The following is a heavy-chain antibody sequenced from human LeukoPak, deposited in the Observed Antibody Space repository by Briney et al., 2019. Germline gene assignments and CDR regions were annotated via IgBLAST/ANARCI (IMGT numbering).Heavy chain of an antibody. J-gene: IGHJ2*01. Sequence: SETLSLTCTVSGGSISSSRYYWGWIRQPPGKGLEWIGSIYSSGSVYYNPSLKSRVTISLDTSKNQFSLKLSSVPAADTAVYYCSTRNILAWYFDLWGRGTLVTVSS. CDR3: STRNILAWYFDL. V-gene: IGHV4-39*01. CDR2: IYSSGSV. CDR1: GGSISSSRYY. D-gene: IGHD3-9*01.